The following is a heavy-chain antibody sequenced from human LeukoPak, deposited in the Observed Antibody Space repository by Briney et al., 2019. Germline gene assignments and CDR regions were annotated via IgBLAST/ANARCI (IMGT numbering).Heavy chain of an antibody. J-gene: IGHJ4*02. CDR2: ISGSGGST. D-gene: IGHD5-18*01. CDR3: AKRPGYSYGYFDY. CDR1: GFTFSSYA. Sequence: GGSLRLSCAASGFTFSSYAMSWVRQAPGKGLEWVSAISGSGGSTYYADSVKGRFTISRDNSKSTLYLQMNSLRAEDTAVYYCAKRPGYSYGYFDYWGQGTLVTVSS. V-gene: IGHV3-23*01.